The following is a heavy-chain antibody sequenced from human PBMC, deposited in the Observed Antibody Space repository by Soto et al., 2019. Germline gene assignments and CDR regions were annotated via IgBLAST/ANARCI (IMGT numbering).Heavy chain of an antibody. CDR2: ITNSGSTK. J-gene: IGHJ4*02. V-gene: IGHV3-11*01. D-gene: IGHD6-6*01. CDR1: GFPFSDYY. CDR3: ARTLAARFDY. Sequence: GALRLSCAASGFPFSDYYMSWIRQAPGKGLEWVSHITNSGSTKYYADSVKGRFTISRDNAKNSLFLQMNSLRAEDTAVYYCARTLAARFDYWGQGTPVTVSS.